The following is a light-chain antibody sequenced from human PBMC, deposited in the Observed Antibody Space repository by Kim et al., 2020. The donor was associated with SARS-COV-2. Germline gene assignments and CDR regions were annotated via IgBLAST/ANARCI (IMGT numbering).Light chain of an antibody. CDR1: SHRTYY. Sequence: SSELTQDPAVSVALGQTVRITCQGDSHRTYYATWYQQKPGQAPILVIYGKNTRPSGIPDRFSGSTSENTASLTITGTQAGDEADYYCNSRDSNDNVVFGG. J-gene: IGLJ2*01. V-gene: IGLV3-19*01. CDR3: NSRDSNDNVV. CDR2: GKN.